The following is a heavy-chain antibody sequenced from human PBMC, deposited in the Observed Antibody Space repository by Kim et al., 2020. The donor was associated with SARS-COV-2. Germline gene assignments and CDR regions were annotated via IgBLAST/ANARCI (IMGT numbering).Heavy chain of an antibody. J-gene: IGHJ4*02. D-gene: IGHD3-10*01. V-gene: IGHV3-48*03. CDR3: ARDPMVRGYYFDY. Sequence: ADPVNGRFAISRHNAKNSLYLQMNSLRAEDTAVYYCARDPMVRGYYFDYWGQGTLVTVSS.